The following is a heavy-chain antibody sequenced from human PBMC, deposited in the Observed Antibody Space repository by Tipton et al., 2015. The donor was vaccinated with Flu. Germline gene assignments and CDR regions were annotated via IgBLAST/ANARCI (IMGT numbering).Heavy chain of an antibody. CDR1: GYSFTSYW. CDR3: AREAGYYDTRGHGGEWAFDI. V-gene: IGHV5-51*01. Sequence: QLVQSGAEVKKPGESLKISCKGSGYSFTSYWIGWVRQMPGKGLELMGIIYPGDSDSRYSPSFQDQVTISADKSIGTAYLQWRSLKASDTAMYYCAREAGYYDTRGHGGEWAFDIWGQGTMVTVSS. J-gene: IGHJ3*02. CDR2: IYPGDSDS. D-gene: IGHD3-22*01.